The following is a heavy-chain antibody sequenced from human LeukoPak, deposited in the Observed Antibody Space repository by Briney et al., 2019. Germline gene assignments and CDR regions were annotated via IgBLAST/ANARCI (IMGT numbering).Heavy chain of an antibody. V-gene: IGHV4-59*08. J-gene: IGHJ4*02. Sequence: PSETLSLTCTVSGGSISSYYWSWIRQPPGKGLEWIGYIYYSWSTNYNPSLKSRVTISVDTSKNQFSLKLTSVTAADAAVYYCARHVQDTTMVTPLYYFDYWGQGTLVTVSS. CDR2: IYYSWST. CDR1: GGSISSYY. CDR3: ARHVQDTTMVTPLYYFDY. D-gene: IGHD5-18*01.